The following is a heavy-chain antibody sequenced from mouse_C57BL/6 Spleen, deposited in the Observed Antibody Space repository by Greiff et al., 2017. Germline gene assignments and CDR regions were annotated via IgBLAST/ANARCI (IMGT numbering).Heavy chain of an antibody. Sequence: QVQLQQPGAKLVMPGASVKLSCKASGYTFTSYWMHWVKQRPGQGLEWIGEIDPSDSYTNYNQKFKGKSTLTVDKSSSTAYMQLSSLTSEDSAVYYCARGVSNHWYFDVWGTGTTVTVSS. D-gene: IGHD2-5*01. CDR2: IDPSDSYT. J-gene: IGHJ1*03. CDR3: ARGVSNHWYFDV. CDR1: GYTFTSYW. V-gene: IGHV1-69*01.